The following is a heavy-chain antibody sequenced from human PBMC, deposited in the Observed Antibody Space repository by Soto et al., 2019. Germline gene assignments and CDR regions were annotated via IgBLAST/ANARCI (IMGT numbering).Heavy chain of an antibody. V-gene: IGHV4-61*01. J-gene: IGHJ4*02. D-gene: IGHD4-17*01. CDR3: ASWTTVTTFRFGY. Sequence: QVQLQESGPGLVKPSETLSLTCTVSGGSVSSGSYYWSWIRQPPGKGLEWIGYIYYSGSTNYNPSLKSRVTISVDTSKNQFSLKLSSVTAAHTAVYYCASWTTVTTFRFGYWGQGTLVTVSS. CDR1: GGSVSSGSYY. CDR2: IYYSGST.